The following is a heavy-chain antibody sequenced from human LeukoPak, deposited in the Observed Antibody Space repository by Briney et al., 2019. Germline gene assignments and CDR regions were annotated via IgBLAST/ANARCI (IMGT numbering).Heavy chain of an antibody. CDR3: AKDIVVVPAAHDAFDI. V-gene: IGHV3-30*02. CDR2: IPNDGSHT. D-gene: IGHD2-2*01. CDR1: GFTFSKYG. Sequence: GGSLRLSCVGSGFTFSKYGLHWVRQAPGKGLEWVTFIPNDGSHTYIADSVKGRITISRDNSKNTLYPQMNSLRAEDTAVYYCAKDIVVVPAAHDAFDIWGQGTMVTVSS. J-gene: IGHJ3*02.